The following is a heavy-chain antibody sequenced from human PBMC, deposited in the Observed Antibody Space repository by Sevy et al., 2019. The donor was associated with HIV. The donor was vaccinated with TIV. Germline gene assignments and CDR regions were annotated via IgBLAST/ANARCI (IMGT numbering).Heavy chain of an antibody. J-gene: IGHJ4*02. CDR3: TRALATVVTPEYYFDY. CDR1: GFTFGDYA. V-gene: IGHV3-49*03. D-gene: IGHD4-17*01. Sequence: GGSLRLSCTVSGFTFGDYAMSWFRQAPGKGLEWVAFIRRNSYEPYGGTTEYAASVKGRFTISRDDSKSIAYLQMNSLKTEDTAVYYCTRALATVVTPEYYFDYWGQETLVTVSS. CDR2: IRRNSYEPYGGTT.